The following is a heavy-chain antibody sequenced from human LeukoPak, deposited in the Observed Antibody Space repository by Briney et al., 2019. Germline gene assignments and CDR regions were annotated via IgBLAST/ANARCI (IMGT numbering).Heavy chain of an antibody. CDR3: AKDRYCSSTSCHRGFDP. CDR1: GFTFDDYA. Sequence: GRSLRLSCAASGFTFDDYAMHWVRQAPGKGLEGVSGISWNSGSLGYADSVKGRFTISRDNAKNSLYLQMNSLRAEDTALYYCAKDRYCSSTSCHRGFDPWGQGTLVTVSS. J-gene: IGHJ5*02. V-gene: IGHV3-9*01. D-gene: IGHD2-2*01. CDR2: ISWNSGSL.